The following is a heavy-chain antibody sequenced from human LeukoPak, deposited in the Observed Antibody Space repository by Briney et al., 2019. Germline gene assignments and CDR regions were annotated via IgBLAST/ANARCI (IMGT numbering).Heavy chain of an antibody. CDR3: AKDAAMVDTAMDFDY. CDR2: ISYDGSNK. Sequence: GGSLRLSCAASGFTFSSYAMHWVRQAPGKGLEWVAVISYDGSNKYYADSVKGRFTISRDNSKNTLHLQMNSLRVDDTAVYYCAKDAAMVDTAMDFDYWGQGTLVTVSS. V-gene: IGHV3-30-3*01. D-gene: IGHD5-18*01. CDR1: GFTFSSYA. J-gene: IGHJ4*02.